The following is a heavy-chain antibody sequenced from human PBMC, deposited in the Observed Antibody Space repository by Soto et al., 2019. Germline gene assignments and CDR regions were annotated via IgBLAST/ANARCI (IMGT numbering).Heavy chain of an antibody. V-gene: IGHV4-39*01. Sequence: QLPLQESGPALVKPSETLSLTCTVSGGSISSITYYWGWIRPSPEKGLEWIGYIHYGGSTYYNPSLESLVTISLDTSNNQFSLRLNSVNASDTGVYYCARCTPDILQCNCCSGYYLSYFDYWGHGSLVNVSA. CDR1: GGSISSITYY. J-gene: IGHJ4*01. CDR3: ARCTPDILQCNCCSGYYLSYFDY. CDR2: IHYGGST. D-gene: IGHD3-22*01.